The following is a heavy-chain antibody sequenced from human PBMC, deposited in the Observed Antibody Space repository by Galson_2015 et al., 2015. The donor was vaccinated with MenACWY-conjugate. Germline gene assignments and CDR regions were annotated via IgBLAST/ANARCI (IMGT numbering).Heavy chain of an antibody. D-gene: IGHD2/OR15-2a*01. CDR3: AHRTHSSFSDY. J-gene: IGHJ4*02. CDR2: NFWRDEI. Sequence: PALVKATQTLTLPCTFSGFSLTTYGVGVGWIRQPPGKALEWLAFNFWRDEIPSSPSLKNTLTITMDTSKNQVVLTMTNMDPVDTATYYCAHRTHSSFSDYWGQGSRVTVSS. CDR1: GFSLTTYGVG. V-gene: IGHV2-5*01.